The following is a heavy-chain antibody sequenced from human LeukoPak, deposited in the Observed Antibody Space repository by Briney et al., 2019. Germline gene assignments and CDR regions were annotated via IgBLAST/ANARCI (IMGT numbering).Heavy chain of an antibody. V-gene: IGHV3-30-3*01. D-gene: IGHD2-21*02. CDR1: GFTFSSYA. J-gene: IGHJ4*02. Sequence: GGSLRLSCAASGFTFSSYAMHWVRQAPGKGLEWVAVISYDGSNKYYADSVKGRFTVSRDISKNTLYLQMNSLRAEDTAVYYCARDDVTAFDYWGQGTLVTVSS. CDR2: ISYDGSNK. CDR3: ARDDVTAFDY.